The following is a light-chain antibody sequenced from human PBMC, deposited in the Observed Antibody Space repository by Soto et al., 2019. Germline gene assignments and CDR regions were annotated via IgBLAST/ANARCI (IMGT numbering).Light chain of an antibody. J-gene: IGKJ5*01. Sequence: EIVMTQSPATLSVSPGERATLSCRASQTVNNNLAWYQQKPGQAPRLLIYGASARATGIPARFSGSGSGTEFTLTISSLQSEDFATYYCQQYYSFPITFGQGTRLEIK. V-gene: IGKV3-15*01. CDR1: QTVNNN. CDR3: QQYYSFPIT. CDR2: GAS.